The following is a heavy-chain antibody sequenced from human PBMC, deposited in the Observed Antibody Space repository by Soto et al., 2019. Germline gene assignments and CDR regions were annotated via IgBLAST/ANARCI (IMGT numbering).Heavy chain of an antibody. D-gene: IGHD2-21*01. J-gene: IGHJ3*01. CDR2: IFWDDDA. Sequence: QITLKESGPTLVKPTQTLTLTCIFSGFSFSADGVGVGWIRQPPGKALEWLALIFWDDDARYSPSLKSRLTITKDTSKTQVVLTMTNMAPVDTATYYCAHAYGGTSWPNDAFDVWGPGTVVTVSS. CDR1: GFSFSADGVG. V-gene: IGHV2-5*02. CDR3: AHAYGGTSWPNDAFDV.